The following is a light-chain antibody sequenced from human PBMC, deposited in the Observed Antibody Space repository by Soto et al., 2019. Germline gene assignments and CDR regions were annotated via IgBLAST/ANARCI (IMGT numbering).Light chain of an antibody. CDR3: QKYNSAPLT. CDR1: QDIGNF. J-gene: IGKJ4*01. V-gene: IGKV1-27*01. CDR2: GAS. Sequence: IQMTQSPSSLSASPGDSVTITCRASQDIGNFLAWYQQKPGTVAKLLIYGASTLQSGVPSRFSGSGSETNFTLTIASLHAEDAASYYCQKYNSAPLTFGGGTKVEIK.